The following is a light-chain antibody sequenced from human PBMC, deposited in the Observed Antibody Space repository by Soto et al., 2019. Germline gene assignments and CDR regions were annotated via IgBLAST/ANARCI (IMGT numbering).Light chain of an antibody. V-gene: IGKV3-11*01. CDR3: QQRSNWPPWT. J-gene: IGKJ1*01. Sequence: EIVLTQSPATLSLSPGERATLSCRASQSVSSYLAWYQQKPGRAPRLLIYDASNRATAIPARFSGSGSGTDFTLTISSLEPEDFAVDYCQQRSNWPPWTFGQGTKVEIK. CDR2: DAS. CDR1: QSVSSY.